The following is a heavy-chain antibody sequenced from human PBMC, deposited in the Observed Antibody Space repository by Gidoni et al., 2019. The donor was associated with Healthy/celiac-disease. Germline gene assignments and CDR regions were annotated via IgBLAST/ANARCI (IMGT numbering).Heavy chain of an antibody. D-gene: IGHD6-13*01. V-gene: IGHV3-23*01. J-gene: IGHJ4*02. CDR3: AKELRYSTLYDY. CDR2: ISGSGGST. Sequence: LEWVSAISGSGGSTYYADSVKGRFTISRDNSKNTLYLQMNSLRAEDTAVYYCAKELRYSTLYDYWGQGTLVTVSS.